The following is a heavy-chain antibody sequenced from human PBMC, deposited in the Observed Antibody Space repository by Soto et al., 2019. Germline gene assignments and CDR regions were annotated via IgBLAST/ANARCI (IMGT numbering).Heavy chain of an antibody. CDR1: GFTFNAYA. J-gene: IGHJ4*02. D-gene: IGHD4-4*01. Sequence: EVQLLESGGGLVQPGGSLRLSCAASGFTFNAYAMTWVRQAPGKGLEWVSAIGGSGGNRYYAASVRGRFTISRDNSKDTVDLQMNSLRVEDTAVYHCATVASDYINSVDHWGQGILVSVSS. CDR3: ATVASDYINSVDH. V-gene: IGHV3-23*01. CDR2: IGGSGGNR.